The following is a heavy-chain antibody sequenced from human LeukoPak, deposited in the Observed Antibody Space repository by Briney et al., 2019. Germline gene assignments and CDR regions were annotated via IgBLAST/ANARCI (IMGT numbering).Heavy chain of an antibody. Sequence: PGRSLRLSCAASGFTFSSYGMHWVRQAPGKGLEWVAVISYDGSNKYYADSVKGRFTISRDNSKNTLYLHINSLRAEDTAVYYWGAPGGYFAYWGRGPLVTVSS. CDR2: ISYDGSNK. V-gene: IGHV3-30*03. J-gene: IGHJ4*02. CDR1: GFTFSSYG. D-gene: IGHD1-14*01. CDR3: GAPGGYFAY.